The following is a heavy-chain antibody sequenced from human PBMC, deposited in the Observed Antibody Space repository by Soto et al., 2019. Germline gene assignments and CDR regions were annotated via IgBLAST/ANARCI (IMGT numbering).Heavy chain of an antibody. CDR1: GFHFKKFA. V-gene: IGHV3-23*01. Sequence: EVQLLESGGGVVQPGGSLRLSCEACGFHFKKFAMGWLRQAPGEGLEWVSGISCCGGSTSYADSVKGRFTLARDDSKNTLSLHLNSLRFEDTARYFCAKADGEQWLIPHLDNWGQGTLVTVS. D-gene: IGHD6-19*01. J-gene: IGHJ4*02. CDR3: AKADGEQWLIPHLDN. CDR2: ISCCGGST.